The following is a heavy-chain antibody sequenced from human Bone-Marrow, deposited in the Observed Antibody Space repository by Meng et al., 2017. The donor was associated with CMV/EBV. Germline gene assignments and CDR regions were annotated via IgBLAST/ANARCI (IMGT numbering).Heavy chain of an antibody. J-gene: IGHJ4*02. CDR2: ISYDGTIK. Sequence: LSLTCGASGFTFSTYAVHWVRQAPGKGLEWVAVISYDGTIKHYAEFVKGRFTISRDDSKNTLYLHMSGLQTEDTALYYCARDGGTPWGNFDFWGQGTLVTVSS. CDR3: ARDGGTPWGNFDF. D-gene: IGHD3-16*01. CDR1: GFTFSTYA. V-gene: IGHV3-30-3*01.